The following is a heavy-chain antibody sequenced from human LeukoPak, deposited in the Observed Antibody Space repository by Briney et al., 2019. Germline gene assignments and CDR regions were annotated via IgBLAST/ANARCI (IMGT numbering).Heavy chain of an antibody. J-gene: IGHJ4*02. CDR1: GLTFSRYW. D-gene: IGHD1-26*01. Sequence: GGSLRLSCAASGLTFSRYWMHWVRQPPGKGLVWVSRINSAGSSTSYADSVRGRLTISRDNAKNMLYLQMNSLRAEDTAVYYCATVSGSYDFDSWGQGTLVAVSS. V-gene: IGHV3-74*01. CDR3: ATVSGSYDFDS. CDR2: INSAGSST.